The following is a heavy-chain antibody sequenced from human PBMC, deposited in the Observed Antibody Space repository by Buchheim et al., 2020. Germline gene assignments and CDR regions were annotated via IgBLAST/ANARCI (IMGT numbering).Heavy chain of an antibody. Sequence: EVQLVESGGGLVKPGGSLRLSCAASGFTFSSYSMNWVRQAPGKGLEWVSSISSSSYIYYADSVKGRFTISRDTAKNSLYLQMNSLRAEDTAVYYCARGKMVYAGSFDYWGQGTL. V-gene: IGHV3-21*01. D-gene: IGHD2-8*01. CDR3: ARGKMVYAGSFDY. CDR1: GFTFSSYS. CDR2: ISSSSYI. J-gene: IGHJ4*02.